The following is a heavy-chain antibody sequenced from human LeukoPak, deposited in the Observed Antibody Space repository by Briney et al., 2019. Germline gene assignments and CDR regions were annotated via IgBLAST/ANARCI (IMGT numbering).Heavy chain of an antibody. J-gene: IGHJ4*02. Sequence: GGSLRLSCAASGFSFSDYYMSWIRQVPGKGLEWVSYISNSGSTIYYADSVKGRFTISRDNAKNSLYLQMNSLRAEDTAVYYCARQYALAFDYWGQGTLLTVSS. V-gene: IGHV3-11*01. CDR1: GFSFSDYY. CDR2: ISNSGSTI. D-gene: IGHD2-2*01. CDR3: ARQYALAFDY.